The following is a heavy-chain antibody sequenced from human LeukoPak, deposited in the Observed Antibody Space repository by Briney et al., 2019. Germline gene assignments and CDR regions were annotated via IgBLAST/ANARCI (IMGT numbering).Heavy chain of an antibody. D-gene: IGHD6-19*01. CDR1: GGSFSGYY. V-gene: IGHV4-34*01. CDR3: ARDGYSSGWYDDY. Sequence: SETLSLTCAVYGGSFSGYYWSWIRQPPGKGLEWIGEINHSGSTNYNPSLKSRVTISVDTSKNQFSLKLSSVTAADTAVYYCARDGYSSGWYDDYWGQGTLVTVSS. J-gene: IGHJ4*02. CDR2: INHSGST.